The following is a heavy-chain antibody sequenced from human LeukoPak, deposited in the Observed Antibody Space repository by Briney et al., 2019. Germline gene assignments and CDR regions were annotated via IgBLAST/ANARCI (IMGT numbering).Heavy chain of an antibody. CDR2: ISGSGGST. CDR3: AKGVLRYFDWPRDFDY. D-gene: IGHD3-9*01. CDR1: GFTFRSYG. Sequence: GGSLRLSCAASGFTFRSYGMSWVRQAPGKGLEWVSAISGSGGSTYYADSVKGRFTLSRDNSKNTLYLQMNSLRAEDTAVYYCAKGVLRYFDWPRDFDYWGQGTLVTVSS. V-gene: IGHV3-23*01. J-gene: IGHJ4*02.